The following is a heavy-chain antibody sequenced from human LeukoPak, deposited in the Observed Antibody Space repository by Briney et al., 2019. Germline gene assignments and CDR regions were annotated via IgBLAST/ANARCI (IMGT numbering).Heavy chain of an antibody. V-gene: IGHV4-31*03. J-gene: IGHJ4*02. CDR1: GGSISSGGYY. CDR3: ARGIAVAGLDY. CDR2: IYYSGST. D-gene: IGHD6-19*01. Sequence: NPSETLSLTCTVSGGSISSGGYYWSWIRQHPGKGLEWIGYIYYSGSTYYNPSLKSRVTISVDTSKTQFSLKLSSVTAADTAVYYCARGIAVAGLDYWGQGTLVTVSS.